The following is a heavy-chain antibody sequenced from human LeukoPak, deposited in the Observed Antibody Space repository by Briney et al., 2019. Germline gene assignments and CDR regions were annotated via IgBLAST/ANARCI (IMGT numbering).Heavy chain of an antibody. Sequence: ASVKVSCKASGYTFTSYGISWVRQAPGQGPEWMGWISACNGNTNYAQKLQGRATMTTDTSTSTAYMELRSLRSDDTAVYYCARSSALIQLSLDYWGQGTLVTVSS. CDR2: ISACNGNT. J-gene: IGHJ4*02. D-gene: IGHD5-18*01. CDR3: ARSSALIQLSLDY. V-gene: IGHV1-18*01. CDR1: GYTFTSYG.